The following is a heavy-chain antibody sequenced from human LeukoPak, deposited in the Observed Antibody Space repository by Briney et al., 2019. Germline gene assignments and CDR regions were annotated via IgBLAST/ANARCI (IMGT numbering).Heavy chain of an antibody. CDR3: ARGTRGNILTGYGLDY. CDR1: GFTFSSYS. V-gene: IGHV3-21*01. D-gene: IGHD3-9*01. CDR2: ISSSSSYI. Sequence: GGSLRLSCAASGFTFSSYSMNWVRQAPGKGLEWVSSISSSSSYIYYADSVKGRFTISRDNAKNSLYLQMNSLRAEDTAVYYCARGTRGNILTGYGLDYWGQGTLVTVSS. J-gene: IGHJ4*02.